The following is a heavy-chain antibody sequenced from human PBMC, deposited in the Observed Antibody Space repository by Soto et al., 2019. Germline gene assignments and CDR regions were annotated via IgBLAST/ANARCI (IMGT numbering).Heavy chain of an antibody. J-gene: IGHJ4*02. CDR3: ARVDWNYVFDY. CDR2: ISYDGSNK. V-gene: IGHV3-30-3*01. D-gene: IGHD1-7*01. Sequence: GGSLRLSCAASGFTFSSYAMHWVRQAPGKGLEWVAVISYDGSNKYYADSVKGRFTISRDNSKNTLYLQMNSLRAEDTAVYYCARVDWNYVFDYWGQGTLVTVSS. CDR1: GFTFSSYA.